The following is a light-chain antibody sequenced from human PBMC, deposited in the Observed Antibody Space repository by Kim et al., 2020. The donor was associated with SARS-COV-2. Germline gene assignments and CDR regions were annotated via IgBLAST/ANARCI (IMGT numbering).Light chain of an antibody. CDR2: GSD. CDR1: NSNTGAGYD. V-gene: IGLV1-40*01. CDR3: QSHDDSLSGSV. J-gene: IGLJ2*01. Sequence: KATAACTRGNSNTGAGYDVHWYRQLPGRAPKLLIYGSDKRPSGVPDRVAGSKSGTSASLAITGLQAEDEADYYCQSHDDSLSGSVFGGGTQLTVL.